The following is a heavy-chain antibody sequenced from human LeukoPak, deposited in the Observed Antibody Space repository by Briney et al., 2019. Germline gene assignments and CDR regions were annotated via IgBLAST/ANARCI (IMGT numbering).Heavy chain of an antibody. CDR3: ARGSDIVVVPAAMGMVFDY. V-gene: IGHV4-34*01. CDR2: INHSGST. J-gene: IGHJ4*02. Sequence: SETLSLTCAVYGGSFSGYYWSWIRQPPGKGLEWIGEINHSGSTNYNPSLKSRVTISVDTSKNQFSLKLSSVTAADTAVYYCARGSDIVVVPAAMGMVFDYWGQGTPVTVSS. D-gene: IGHD2-2*01. CDR1: GGSFSGYY.